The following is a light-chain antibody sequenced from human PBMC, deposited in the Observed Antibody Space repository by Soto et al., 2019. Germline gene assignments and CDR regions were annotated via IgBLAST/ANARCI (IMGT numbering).Light chain of an antibody. J-gene: IGKJ1*01. V-gene: IGKV3-20*01. CDR1: QSVSAGY. CDR3: QQYGDSPT. Sequence: EIVLTQSPGTLSLSPGERATLSCRASQSVSAGYFAWYQQKPGQAPRLLIYETSSRTPGTPGRFSGSGSGTDFTLTISTLEPEDFAVYYCQQYGDSPTFGQGTKVDI. CDR2: ETS.